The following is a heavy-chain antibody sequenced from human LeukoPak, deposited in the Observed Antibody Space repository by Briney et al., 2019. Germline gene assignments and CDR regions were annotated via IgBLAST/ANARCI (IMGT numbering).Heavy chain of an antibody. Sequence: ASVKVSCKVSGYTLTELSMHWVRQAPGKGLEWMGGFDPEDGETIYAQKFQGRVTMTEDTSTDTAYMELSSLRSEDTAVYYCATVGYNWNLGGPWGQGTMVTVSS. CDR1: GYTLTELS. D-gene: IGHD1-7*01. CDR3: ATVGYNWNLGGP. CDR2: FDPEDGET. V-gene: IGHV1-24*01. J-gene: IGHJ3*01.